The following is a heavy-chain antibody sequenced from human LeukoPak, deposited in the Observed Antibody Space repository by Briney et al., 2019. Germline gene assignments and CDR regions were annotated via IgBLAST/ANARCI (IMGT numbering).Heavy chain of an antibody. CDR2: IYYSGST. CDR3: ARDARMTTVTRDYYYYMDV. D-gene: IGHD4-11*01. J-gene: IGHJ6*03. CDR1: GGSISSYY. Sequence: SETLSLTCTVSGGSISSYYWSWIRQPPGKGLEWIGYIYYSGSTNYNPSLKSRVTISVDTSKNQFSLKLSSVTAADTAVYYCARDARMTTVTRDYYYYMDVWGKGTTVTVSS. V-gene: IGHV4-59*01.